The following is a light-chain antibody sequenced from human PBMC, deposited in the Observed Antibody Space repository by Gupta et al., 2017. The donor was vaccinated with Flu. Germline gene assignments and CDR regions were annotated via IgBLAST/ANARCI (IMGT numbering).Light chain of an antibody. CDR1: RSNIGNNY. J-gene: IGLJ3*02. CDR3: GTWDSSLGGEV. Sequence: KVTSSCSGSRSNIGNNYVTWYQQLPGTAPILLIYENNKRPAGIPERFSGSKSGTSATLGITGLQTGDEADYYCGTWDSSLGGEVFGGGTKLTVL. CDR2: ENN. V-gene: IGLV1-51*02.